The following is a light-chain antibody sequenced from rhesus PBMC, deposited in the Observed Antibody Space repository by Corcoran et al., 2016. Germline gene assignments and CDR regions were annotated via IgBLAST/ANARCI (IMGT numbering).Light chain of an antibody. Sequence: DIVMTQSPDSLAVSLGERVTITCKSSQSLLYSSNNKDYLSWYQQQPGQAPSLHIYWTATPESGVPYRFSGSGSGIDFALTISGLQAEDVAIYYCQQYYSCPLAFGGGTKVEIK. CDR1: QSLLYSSNNKDY. CDR2: WTA. V-gene: IGKV4-1*01. CDR3: QQYYSCPLA. J-gene: IGKJ4*01.